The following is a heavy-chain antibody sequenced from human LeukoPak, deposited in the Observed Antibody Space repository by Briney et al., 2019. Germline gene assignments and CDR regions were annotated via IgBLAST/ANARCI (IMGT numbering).Heavy chain of an antibody. CDR2: INPSGVDT. V-gene: IGHV1-46*01. J-gene: IGHJ4*02. D-gene: IGHD3-22*01. CDR1: GYTFTSYH. CDR3: ARDTLPLGRGYYYNFDY. Sequence: ASVKVSCKASGYTFTSYHVYWVRQAPGQGLEWMGIINPSGVDTTYAQKFQDRVTVTRDTSTTTVYLELSSLTVEDTAVYYCARDTLPLGRGYYYNFDYWGQGTLVTVSS.